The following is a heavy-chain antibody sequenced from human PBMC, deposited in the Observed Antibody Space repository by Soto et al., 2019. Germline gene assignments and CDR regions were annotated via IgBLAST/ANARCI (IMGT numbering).Heavy chain of an antibody. D-gene: IGHD3-22*01. Sequence: SLKISCKGSGYRFTSYWISWVRQIPGKGLEWMGRIDPRDSYTNYSPSLQGHVTISADKSISTAYLRWSSLKASDTAMYYCATYDSSGYYPSGYWGQGTLVTVSS. CDR3: ATYDSSGYYPSGY. J-gene: IGHJ4*02. CDR1: GYRFTSYW. CDR2: IDPRDSYT. V-gene: IGHV5-10-1*01.